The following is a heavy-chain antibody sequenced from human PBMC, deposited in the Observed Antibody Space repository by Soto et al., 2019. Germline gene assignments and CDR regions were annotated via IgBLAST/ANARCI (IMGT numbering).Heavy chain of an antibody. V-gene: IGHV4-30-4*01. Sequence: SETLSLTCTVSGGSISSGDYYWSWIRQPPGKGLEWIGYIYYSGSTYYNPSLKSRVTISVDTSKNQFSLKLSSVTAADTAVYYCVRRTNRLQPRYYYYGMDVWGQGTTVTVSS. CDR2: IYYSGST. D-gene: IGHD4-4*01. J-gene: IGHJ6*02. CDR3: VRRTNRLQPRYYYYGMDV. CDR1: GGSISSGDYY.